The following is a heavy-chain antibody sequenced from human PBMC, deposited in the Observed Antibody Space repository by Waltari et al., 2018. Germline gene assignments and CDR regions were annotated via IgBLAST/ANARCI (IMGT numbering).Heavy chain of an antibody. J-gene: IGHJ4*02. CDR1: GFTFSSFE. Sequence: EVQLVESGGGLVQPGGSLRLSCAASGFTFSSFEVNWVRQAPGKGLEWVSDISGGGDTIYYADSVRGRFTISRDNAKNSLYLQMNSLRAEDTAVYYCARVRTQTLDSWGQGTLVTVSS. CDR3: ARVRTQTLDS. CDR2: ISGGGDTI. V-gene: IGHV3-48*03.